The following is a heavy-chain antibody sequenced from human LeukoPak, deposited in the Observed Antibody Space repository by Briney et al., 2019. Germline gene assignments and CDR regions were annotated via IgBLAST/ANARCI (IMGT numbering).Heavy chain of an antibody. CDR3: ASSKYSGYGGYFDY. V-gene: IGHV3-53*01. CDR1: GFTVSSNY. J-gene: IGHJ4*02. D-gene: IGHD5-12*01. Sequence: GGSLRLSCAASGFTVSSNYMSWVRQAPGKGLEWVSVIYSGGSTYYADSVKGRFTISRDNSENTLYLQMNSLRAEDTAVYYCASSKYSGYGGYFDYWGQGTLVTVSS. CDR2: IYSGGST.